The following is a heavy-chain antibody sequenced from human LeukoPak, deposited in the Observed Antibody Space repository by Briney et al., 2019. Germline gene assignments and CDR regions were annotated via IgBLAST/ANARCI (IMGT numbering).Heavy chain of an antibody. D-gene: IGHD3-3*01. J-gene: IGHJ5*02. CDR2: INHSGST. Sequence: KASETLSLTCAVYGGSFSGYYWSWIRQPPGKGLEWIGEINHSGSTNYNPSLKSRVTISVDTSKNQFSLKLSSVTAADTAVYYCARGGITIFGVVRNWFDPWGQGTLVTVSS. CDR3: ARGGITIFGVVRNWFDP. CDR1: GGSFSGYY. V-gene: IGHV4-34*01.